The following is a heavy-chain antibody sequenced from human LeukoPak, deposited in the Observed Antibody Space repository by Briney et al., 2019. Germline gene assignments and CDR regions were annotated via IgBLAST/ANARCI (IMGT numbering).Heavy chain of an antibody. V-gene: IGHV4-39*06. CDR3: TRATGAGFIDY. Sequence: SETLFLTCTVSGGSISNYYWGWIRQPPGEGLEWIGSIYYSGSTYYNSSLQSRVTISVHMSNNQFALKLSSVTAADTAVYYCTRATGAGFIDYWGQGTLVTVSS. D-gene: IGHD1-1*01. CDR1: GGSISNYY. CDR2: IYYSGST. J-gene: IGHJ4*02.